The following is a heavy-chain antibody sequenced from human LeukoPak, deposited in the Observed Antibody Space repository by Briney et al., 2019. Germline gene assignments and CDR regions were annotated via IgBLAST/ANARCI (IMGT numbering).Heavy chain of an antibody. CDR2: IKSDGSRT. J-gene: IGHJ4*02. CDR3: AKESPYYSDRDYYFDY. Sequence: PGGSLRLSCAASGFTFSNYWMHWVRQAPGKGLVWVSRIKSDGSRTDYADSVKGRFTISRDNAKNTVYLQMNSLRAEDTAVYYCAKESPYYSDRDYYFDYWGQGTLVTVSS. V-gene: IGHV3-74*01. D-gene: IGHD3-22*01. CDR1: GFTFSNYW.